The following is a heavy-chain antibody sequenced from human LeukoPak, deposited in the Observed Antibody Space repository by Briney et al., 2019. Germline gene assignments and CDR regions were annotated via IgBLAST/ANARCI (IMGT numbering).Heavy chain of an antibody. D-gene: IGHD6-13*01. CDR3: ASNIAAVNDY. CDR1: GGSFSGYY. Sequence: SETLSLTCAVYGGSFSGYYWSWIRQPPGKGLEWIGEINHSGSTNYNPSLKSRVTISVDTSKNQFSLKLSSVTAADTAVYYCASNIAAVNDYWGQGTLVTVSS. CDR2: INHSGST. J-gene: IGHJ4*02. V-gene: IGHV4-34*01.